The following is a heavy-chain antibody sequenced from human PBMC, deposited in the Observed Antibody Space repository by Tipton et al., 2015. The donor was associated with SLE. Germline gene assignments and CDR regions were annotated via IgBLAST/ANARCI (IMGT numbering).Heavy chain of an antibody. Sequence: SLRLSCAASGFTFSNFVMHWVRQAPGKGLEYVSGISSNGGSTYYADSVKGRFTISRDNSKNTLYPQMGSLRVEDMAVFYCARGGMDVWGQGTTVTVSS. CDR3: ARGGMDV. V-gene: IGHV3-64*02. J-gene: IGHJ6*02. CDR2: ISSNGGST. CDR1: GFTFSNFV.